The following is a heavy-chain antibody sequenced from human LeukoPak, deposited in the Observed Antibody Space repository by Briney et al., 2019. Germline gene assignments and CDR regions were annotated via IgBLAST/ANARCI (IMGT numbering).Heavy chain of an antibody. CDR2: IYYSGST. V-gene: IGHV4-30-4*01. CDR3: ASRGYYDNSAYFRN. D-gene: IGHD3-22*01. CDR1: GGSIRSGDYF. J-gene: IGHJ4*02. Sequence: PSETLSLTCTVSGGSIRSGDYFWSWIRQPPGKGLEWIGYIYYSGSTQYNPSLKSPVTISVDTSKNQFSLKLSSVTAADTAVYFCASRGYYDNSAYFRNWGQGTLVTVSS.